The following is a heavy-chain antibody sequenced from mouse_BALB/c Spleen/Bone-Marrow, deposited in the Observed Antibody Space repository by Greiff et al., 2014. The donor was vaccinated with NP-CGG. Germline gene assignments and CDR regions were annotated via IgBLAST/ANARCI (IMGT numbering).Heavy chain of an antibody. Sequence: VQLQQSGPDLVKPSQSLSLTCTVTGYSITSGYSWHWIRQFPGSKLEWMGYIHYSGSTNYNPSLKSRVSITRDTSKNQFFLQLNSVTTEDTATYYCARSTMITTVDYWGQGTTLTVSS. D-gene: IGHD2-4*01. CDR2: IHYSGST. J-gene: IGHJ2*01. V-gene: IGHV3-1*02. CDR1: GYSITSGYS. CDR3: ARSTMITTVDY.